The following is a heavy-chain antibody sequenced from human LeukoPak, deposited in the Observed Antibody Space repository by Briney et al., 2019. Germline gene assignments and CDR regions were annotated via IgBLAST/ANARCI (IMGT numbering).Heavy chain of an antibody. J-gene: IGHJ4*02. Sequence: VASVKVSCKASGYTFTSNDINWVRQAPGQGPEWMGWMNPNSGNSGYAQKFRGRVTITRDTSISTAYMELSSLRSEDTAVYYCARHLRTTFDYWGQGTLVTVSS. CDR1: GYTFTSND. D-gene: IGHD4-11*01. V-gene: IGHV1-8*03. CDR2: MNPNSGNS. CDR3: ARHLRTTFDY.